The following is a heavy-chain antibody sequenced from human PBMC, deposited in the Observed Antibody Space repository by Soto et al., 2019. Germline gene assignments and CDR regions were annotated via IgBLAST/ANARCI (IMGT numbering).Heavy chain of an antibody. CDR2: INAGNGNT. V-gene: IGHV1-3*01. CDR3: ARTIXVASAADY. Sequence: ASVKVSCKDSGYTFTSYAMHWVRQAPGQRLEWMGWINAGNGNTKYSQKFQGRVTITRDTSASTAYMELSSLRSEDTAVYYCARTIXVASAADYPCPTTFVTRFS. CDR1: GYTFTSYA. D-gene: IGHD2-21*01. J-gene: IGHJ4*02.